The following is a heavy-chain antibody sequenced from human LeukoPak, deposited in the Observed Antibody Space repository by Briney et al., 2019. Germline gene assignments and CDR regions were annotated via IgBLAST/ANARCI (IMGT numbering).Heavy chain of an antibody. J-gene: IGHJ5*02. Sequence: PSETLSLTCTVSGVSISSSSYYWGWIRQPPGKGLEWIGTIYYSGSTYYNPSLKSRVTISVDTSKNQFSLNLSSVTAADTAVYYCARGHPSRGWFDPWGQGTLVTVSS. CDR3: ARGHPSRGWFDP. CDR2: IYYSGST. D-gene: IGHD3-3*01. CDR1: GVSISSSSYY. V-gene: IGHV4-39*07.